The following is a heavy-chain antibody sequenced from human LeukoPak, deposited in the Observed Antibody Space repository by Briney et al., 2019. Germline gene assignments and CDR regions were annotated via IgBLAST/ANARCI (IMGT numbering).Heavy chain of an antibody. CDR1: GYTLTELS. V-gene: IGHV1-24*01. CDR2: FDPEHGET. D-gene: IGHD3-10*01. CDR3: ATSLFYYYGSGSWTN. J-gene: IGHJ4*02. Sequence: ASVKVSCKVSGYTLTELSMHWVRQAPGKGLEWMGGFDPEHGETIYAQKFQGRVTMTEDTSTDTAYMELSSLRSEDTAVYYCATSLFYYYGSGSWTNWGQGTLVTVSS.